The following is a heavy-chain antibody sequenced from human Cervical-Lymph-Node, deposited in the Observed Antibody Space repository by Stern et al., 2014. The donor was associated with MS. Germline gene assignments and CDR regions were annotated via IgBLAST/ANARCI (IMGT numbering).Heavy chain of an antibody. J-gene: IGHJ4*02. Sequence: VQLVESGAEVKKPGSSVKVSCPASGGIFSTHTIRWVRQAPGQGLEWLGSITPKVGNMNRLEDLGDRITFYADQSTKTLVIELKSLSRADTAVYFCASRKYSFGSGPESWGQGTLVIVSS. CDR2: ITPKVGNM. CDR3: ASRKYSFGSGPES. V-gene: IGHV1-69*09. D-gene: IGHD3-10*01. CDR1: GGIFSTHT.